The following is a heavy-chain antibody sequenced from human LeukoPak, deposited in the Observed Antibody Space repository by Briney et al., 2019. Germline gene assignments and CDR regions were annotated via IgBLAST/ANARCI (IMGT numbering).Heavy chain of an antibody. J-gene: IGHJ4*02. D-gene: IGHD6-6*01. V-gene: IGHV4-61*01. CDR1: GGSISSSSYY. CDR2: IDYSGST. CDR3: ARRHVQYTSSSDPYYFDY. Sequence: PSETLSLTCTVSGGSISSSSYYWTWIRQPPGKGLEWIAYIDYSGSTNYNPSLKSRVTISVDTSKNQFSLNLSSVTAADTAVYYCARRHVQYTSSSDPYYFDYWGQGTLVTVSS.